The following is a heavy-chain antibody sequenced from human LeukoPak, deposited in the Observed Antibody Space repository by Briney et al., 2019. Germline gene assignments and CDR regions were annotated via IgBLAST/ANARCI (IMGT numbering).Heavy chain of an antibody. CDR1: GYTFTSNY. CDR3: ARGLYTMIRGVIIY. J-gene: IGHJ4*02. V-gene: IGHV1-46*01. D-gene: IGHD3-10*01. Sequence: ASVKVSCKAFGYTFTSNYMHWVRQAPGQGPEWMGVISPSGGSTTYAQKFQGRVTLTRDMSTSTDYLELSSLRSEDTAVYYCARGLYTMIRGVIIYWGQGTLVTVSS. CDR2: ISPSGGST.